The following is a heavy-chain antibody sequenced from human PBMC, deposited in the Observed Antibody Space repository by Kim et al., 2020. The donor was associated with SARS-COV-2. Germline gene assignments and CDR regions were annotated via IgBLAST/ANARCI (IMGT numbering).Heavy chain of an antibody. Sequence: GGSLRLSCAASGFTFSSYAMQWVRQAPGKGLEWVAVISYDGSNKYYADSVKGRFTISRDNSKNTLYLQMNSLRDEDTAVYYCARARSIQLWSIYYYYGMDGWGQGNTVAVSS. CDR1: GFTFSSYA. J-gene: IGHJ6*02. CDR2: ISYDGSNK. V-gene: IGHV3-30*04. D-gene: IGHD5-18*01. CDR3: ARARSIQLWSIYYYYGMDG.